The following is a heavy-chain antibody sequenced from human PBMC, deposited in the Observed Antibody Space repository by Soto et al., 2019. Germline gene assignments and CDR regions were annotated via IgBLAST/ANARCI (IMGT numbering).Heavy chain of an antibody. Sequence: SVKVSCKASGYTFTSYGISWVRQAPGQGLEWMGWISAYNGNTNYAQKLQGRVTMTTDTSTSTAYMELRSLRSDDTAVYYCARDLRRITIFRVVIKREYYYGMDVWGQGTKVTVSS. CDR1: GYTFTSYG. D-gene: IGHD3-3*01. J-gene: IGHJ6*02. CDR3: ARDLRRITIFRVVIKREYYYGMDV. V-gene: IGHV1-18*04. CDR2: ISAYNGNT.